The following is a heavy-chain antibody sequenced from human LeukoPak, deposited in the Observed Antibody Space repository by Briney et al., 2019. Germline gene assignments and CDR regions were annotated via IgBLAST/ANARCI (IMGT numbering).Heavy chain of an antibody. CDR2: ISPYNGNT. D-gene: IGHD3-16*01. CDR3: ARDYDGY. Sequence: ASVKVSFKVSGYTLTELSMHWVRQAPGQGLEWMGWISPYNGNTKYAQRLQGRVTMTTDTSTSTAYMELRSLRSDDTAVYYCARDYDGYWGQGTLVTVSS. J-gene: IGHJ1*01. V-gene: IGHV1-18*01. CDR1: GYTLTELS.